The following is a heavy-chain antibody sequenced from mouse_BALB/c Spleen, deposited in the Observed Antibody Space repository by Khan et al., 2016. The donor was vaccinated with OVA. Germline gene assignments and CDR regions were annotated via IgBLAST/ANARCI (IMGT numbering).Heavy chain of an antibody. D-gene: IGHD3-3*01. CDR3: ARGRAY. Sequence: EVQLQESGPGLVKPSQSLSLTCTVTGYSITSDYAWNWIRQFPGNKLEWMGYISYSGRTNSTPSLKSRISITRDTSKNQFFLQLNSVTTEDTATYYCARGRAYWGQGTLVTVSA. J-gene: IGHJ3*01. CDR1: GYSITSDYA. V-gene: IGHV3-2*02. CDR2: ISYSGRT.